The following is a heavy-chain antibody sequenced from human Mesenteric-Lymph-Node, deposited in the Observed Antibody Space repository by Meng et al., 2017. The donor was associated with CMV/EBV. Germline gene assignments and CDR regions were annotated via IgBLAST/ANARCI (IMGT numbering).Heavy chain of an antibody. CDR2: IYYSGST. J-gene: IGHJ4*02. D-gene: IGHD2-2*01. V-gene: IGHV4-61*01. CDR3: ASYALGYCSSTSCYEDDY. Sequence: SVGSGSYYWSWIRQPPGKGLEWIGYIYYSGSTNYNPSLKSRVTISVDTSKNQFSLKLSSVTAADTAVYYCASYALGYCSSTSCYEDDYWGQGTLVTVSS. CDR1: SVGSGSYY.